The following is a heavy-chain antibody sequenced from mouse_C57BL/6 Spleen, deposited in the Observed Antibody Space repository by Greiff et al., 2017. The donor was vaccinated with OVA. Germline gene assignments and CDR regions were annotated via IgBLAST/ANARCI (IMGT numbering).Heavy chain of an antibody. CDR1: GYTFTDYN. Sequence: VQLQQSGPELVKPGASVKMSCKASGYTFTDYNMHWVKQSHGKSLEWIGYINPNNGGTSYNQKFKGKATLTVNKSSSTAYMELRSLTSEESAVYYCAREGVYDGYYDYWGQGTTLTVSS. CDR2: INPNNGGT. D-gene: IGHD2-3*01. J-gene: IGHJ2*01. V-gene: IGHV1-22*01. CDR3: AREGVYDGYYDY.